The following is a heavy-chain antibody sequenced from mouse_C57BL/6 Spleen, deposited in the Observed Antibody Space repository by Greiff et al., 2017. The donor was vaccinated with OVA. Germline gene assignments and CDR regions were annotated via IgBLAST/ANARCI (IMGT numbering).Heavy chain of an antibody. Sequence: VQLKESGPVLVKPGASVKMSCKASGYTFTDYYMNWVKQSHGKSLEWIGVINPYNGGTSYNQKFKGKATLTVDKSSSTAYMELNSLTSEDSAVYYCARRLYDGYYVFAYWGQGTLVTVSA. CDR2: INPYNGGT. CDR1: GYTFTDYY. J-gene: IGHJ3*01. D-gene: IGHD2-3*01. CDR3: ARRLYDGYYVFAY. V-gene: IGHV1-19*01.